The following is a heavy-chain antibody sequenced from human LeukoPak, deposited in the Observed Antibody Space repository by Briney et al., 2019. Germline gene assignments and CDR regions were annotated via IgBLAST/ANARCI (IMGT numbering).Heavy chain of an antibody. CDR3: ARGGAARPDY. V-gene: IGHV3-23*01. Sequence: PGGSLRLSCAASGFTFSIYAMSWVRQAPGKGLEWVSAISGSGGTAYYADSVKGRFTISRDNAKNSLYLQMNSLRAGDTAVYYCARGGAARPDYWGQGTLVTVSS. J-gene: IGHJ4*02. CDR2: ISGSGGTA. CDR1: GFTFSIYA. D-gene: IGHD6-6*01.